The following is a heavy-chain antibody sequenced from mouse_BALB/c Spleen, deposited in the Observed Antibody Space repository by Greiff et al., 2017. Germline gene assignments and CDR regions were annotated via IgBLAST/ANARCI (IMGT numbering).Heavy chain of an antibody. CDR2: IWTGGGT. D-gene: IGHD2-10*02. J-gene: IGHJ4*01. Sequence: VQLQQSGPGLVAPSQSLSITCTVSGFSLTSYDISWIRQPPGKGLEWLGVIWTGGGTNYNSAFMSRLSISKDNSKSQVFLKMNSLQTDDTAIYYCVRGYGAMDYWGQGTSVTVSS. CDR1: GFSLTSYD. V-gene: IGHV2-9-2*01. CDR3: VRGYGAMDY.